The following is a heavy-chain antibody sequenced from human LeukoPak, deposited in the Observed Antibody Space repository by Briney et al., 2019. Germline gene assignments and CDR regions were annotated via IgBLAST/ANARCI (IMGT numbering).Heavy chain of an antibody. J-gene: IGHJ4*02. Sequence: KTSETLSLTCTVSGGSISSSSYYWGWIRQPPGKGLEWIGSIYYSGSTYYNPPLKSRVTISVDTSKNQFSLKLSSVTAADTAVYYCARVHAVAGIYWGQGTLVTVSS. V-gene: IGHV4-39*07. CDR2: IYYSGST. D-gene: IGHD6-19*01. CDR3: ARVHAVAGIY. CDR1: GGSISSSSYY.